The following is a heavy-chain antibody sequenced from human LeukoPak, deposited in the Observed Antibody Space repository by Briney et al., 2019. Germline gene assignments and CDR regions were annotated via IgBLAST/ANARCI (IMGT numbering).Heavy chain of an antibody. CDR1: GGTFSSYA. V-gene: IGHV1-69*01. CDR2: IIPIFGTA. CDR3: ARNPPEITIFGVVSPGAFDI. D-gene: IGHD3-3*01. Sequence: ASVKVSCKASGGTFSSYAISWVRQAPGQGLEWMGGIIPIFGTANYAQKFQGRVTITADESTSTAYMELSSLRSEDTAVYYCARNPPEITIFGVVSPGAFDIWGQGTMVTVSS. J-gene: IGHJ3*02.